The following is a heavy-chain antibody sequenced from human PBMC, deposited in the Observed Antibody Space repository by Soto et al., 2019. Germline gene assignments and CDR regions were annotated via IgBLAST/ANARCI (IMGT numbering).Heavy chain of an antibody. CDR2: INRTGST. V-gene: IGHV4-59*01. CDR1: RGSISSYY. D-gene: IGHD3-10*01. CDR3: ARESAGSGKNNWFDP. J-gene: IGHJ5*02. Sequence: SETLSLTCSVSRGSISSYYWSWVRQPPGKGLEWIGFINRTGSTKYNPSLESRVTISVDTSQNQLSLRLSSVTAADTAVYYCARESAGSGKNNWFDPWGQGILVTVSS.